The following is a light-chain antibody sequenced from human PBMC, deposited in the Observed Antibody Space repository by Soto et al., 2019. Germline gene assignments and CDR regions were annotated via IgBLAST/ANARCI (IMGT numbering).Light chain of an antibody. CDR2: GAS. V-gene: IGKV3D-20*02. Sequence: EIVLTQSPATLSLNPGERATLSCRASQSVSSSYLAWYQQKPGQAPRLLIYGASSRATGIPDRFSGSGSGTDFTLTISSLEPEDFAVYYCQQRSNWPITFGQGTKVDIK. CDR1: QSVSSSY. J-gene: IGKJ1*01. CDR3: QQRSNWPIT.